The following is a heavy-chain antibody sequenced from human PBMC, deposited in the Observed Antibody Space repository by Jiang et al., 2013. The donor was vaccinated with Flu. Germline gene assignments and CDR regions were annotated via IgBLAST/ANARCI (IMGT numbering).Heavy chain of an antibody. CDR3: AREIVSIRYFDY. CDR2: IYYSGST. J-gene: IGHJ4*02. Sequence: GLEWIGYIYYSGSTYYNPSLKSRVTISVDTSKNQFSLKLSSMTAADTAVYYCAREIVSIRYFDYWGQGTLVTVSS. D-gene: IGHD2/OR15-2a*01. V-gene: IGHV4-30-4*01.